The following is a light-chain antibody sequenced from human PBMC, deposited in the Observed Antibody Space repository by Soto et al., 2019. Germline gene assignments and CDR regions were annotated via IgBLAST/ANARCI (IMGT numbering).Light chain of an antibody. CDR3: QQYYDWPPLT. Sequence: EIVMTQSPATLSVSPGEGVTLSCRASQTVRSNLAWYLQKPGQAPRLLIYAASTRATGVPARFSGSGSETDFTLTISSQQSEDFAVYYCQQYYDWPPLTFGGGTRVEIK. J-gene: IGKJ4*01. CDR2: AAS. V-gene: IGKV3-15*01. CDR1: QTVRSN.